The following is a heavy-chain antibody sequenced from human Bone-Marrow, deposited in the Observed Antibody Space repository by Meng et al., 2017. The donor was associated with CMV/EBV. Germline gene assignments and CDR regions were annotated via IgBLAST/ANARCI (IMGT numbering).Heavy chain of an antibody. CDR2: IIPIFGTA. CDR1: GGTFSSYA. CDR3: ASCSDTTITAMAKYYFVY. Sequence: SVKVSCKASGGTFSSYAISWVRQAPGQGLEWMGGIIPIFGTANYAQKFQGRVTITTDESTSTAYMELSSLRSEDTAVYYCASCSDTTITAMAKYYFVYWGQGSRVTGSS. V-gene: IGHV1-69*05. J-gene: IGHJ4*02. D-gene: IGHD5-18*01.